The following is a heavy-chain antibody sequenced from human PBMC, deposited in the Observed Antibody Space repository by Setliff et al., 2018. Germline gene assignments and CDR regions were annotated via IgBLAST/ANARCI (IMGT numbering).Heavy chain of an antibody. D-gene: IGHD6-13*01. V-gene: IGHV1-24*01. J-gene: IGHJ3*02. CDR3: ATNAGRSSSWYPRRPGEGHAFDI. CDR1: GYTLTELS. CDR2: FDPEDGET. Sequence: ASVKVSCKVSGYTLTELSRHWVRQAPGKGLEWMGGFDPEDGETIYAQKSQGRVTMTEDTSTDTAYMELSSLRSEDTAVYYCATNAGRSSSWYPRRPGEGHAFDIWGQGTMVTVSS.